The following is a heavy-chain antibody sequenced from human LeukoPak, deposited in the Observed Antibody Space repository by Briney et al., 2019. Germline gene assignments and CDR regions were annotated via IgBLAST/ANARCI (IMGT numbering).Heavy chain of an antibody. J-gene: IGHJ3*02. V-gene: IGHV1-18*01. CDR2: ISAYNGNT. D-gene: IGHD2-15*01. CDR1: GYTFTSYG. Sequence: ASVKVSCKASGYTFTSYGISWVRQAPGQGLEWMGWISAYNGNTNYAQKLQGRVTMTTDTSTSTAYMELRSLRSDDTAVYYCARDRIIVSSRVSDAFDIWGQGTMVTVSS. CDR3: ARDRIIVSSRVSDAFDI.